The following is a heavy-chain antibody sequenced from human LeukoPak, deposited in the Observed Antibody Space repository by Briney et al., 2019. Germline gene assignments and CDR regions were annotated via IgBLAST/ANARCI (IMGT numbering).Heavy chain of an antibody. CDR3: AREYSSSSWNYYYYMDV. D-gene: IGHD6-6*01. CDR2: IYHSGST. CDR1: GYSISSGYY. J-gene: IGHJ6*03. V-gene: IGHV4-38-2*02. Sequence: SETLSLTCTVSGYSISSGYYWGWIRQPPGKGLEWIGSIYHSGSTYYNPSLKSRVTISVDTSKNQFSLKLSSVTAADTAVYYCAREYSSSSWNYYYYMDVWGKGTTVTVSS.